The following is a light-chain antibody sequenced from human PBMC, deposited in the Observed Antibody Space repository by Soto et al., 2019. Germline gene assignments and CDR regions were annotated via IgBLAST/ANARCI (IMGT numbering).Light chain of an antibody. CDR2: AAS. Sequence: DLQMTQSPSTLSASVGAGHTNTCGASQSISYWLAWYQQKPGNAPKLLIYAASSLESGVPSRFSGSGSGTEFTLTISSLQPDDSASYYCQQYNSYSKTVGQGTKVDIK. V-gene: IGKV1-5*01. CDR3: QQYNSYSKT. J-gene: IGKJ1*01. CDR1: QSISYW.